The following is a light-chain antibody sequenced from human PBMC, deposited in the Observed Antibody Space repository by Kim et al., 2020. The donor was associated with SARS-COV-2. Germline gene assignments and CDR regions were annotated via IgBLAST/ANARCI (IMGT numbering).Light chain of an antibody. CDR3: QNYNSVPVT. CDR2: AA. Sequence: DIQMTQSPSSLSASVGDRVTITCRASQGISQYLAWYQQKPGKVPKLLIYAATLQSGVPSRFSGSGSGTDFTLTISSLQPEDVATYYCQNYNSVPVTFGGGTKVDIK. V-gene: IGKV1-27*01. J-gene: IGKJ4*01. CDR1: QGISQY.